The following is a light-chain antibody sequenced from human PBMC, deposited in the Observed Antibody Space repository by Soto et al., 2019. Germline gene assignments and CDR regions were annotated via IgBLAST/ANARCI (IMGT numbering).Light chain of an antibody. J-gene: IGKJ4*01. V-gene: IGKV1-39*01. CDR2: AAS. Sequence: DIQMTQSPSSLSTSVGDRVTITCRASQSISSYLNWYQQKPGKAPKLLIYAASSLQSGVPSRFSGSGSGTDFTLSISSLQPEDVATYYCQQSYNTPPFGGGTKVEIK. CDR1: QSISSY. CDR3: QQSYNTPP.